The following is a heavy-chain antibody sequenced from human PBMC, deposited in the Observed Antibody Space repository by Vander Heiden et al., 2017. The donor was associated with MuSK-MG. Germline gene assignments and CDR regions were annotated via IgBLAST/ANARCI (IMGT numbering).Heavy chain of an antibody. CDR2: IYHSGST. CDR1: RYSISSAYY. CDR3: ATGGTAHAVDY. D-gene: IGHD2-21*02. J-gene: IGHJ4*02. Sequence: QVQLQESGPGLVKPSETLSLTCAVSRYSISSAYYWGWIRQPPGKGLAWIGSIYHSGSTYYNPSLKSRVTISVDTSKNHFSLKVSSVTAADTAVYYCATGGTAHAVDYWGQGTLVTVSS. V-gene: IGHV4-38-2*01.